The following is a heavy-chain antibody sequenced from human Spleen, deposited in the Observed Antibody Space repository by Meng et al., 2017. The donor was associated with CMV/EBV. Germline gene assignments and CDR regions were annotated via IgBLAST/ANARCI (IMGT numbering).Heavy chain of an antibody. CDR1: GGSFSGYY. Sequence: QVQLQQWGGGLLKPSETLSLTCAVYGGSFSGYYWSCIRQPPGKGLEWIGEINHSGSTNYNPSLKSRVTISVDTSKNQFSLKLSSVTAADTAVYYCARNYLRYFSYWGQGTLVTVSS. CDR2: INHSGST. D-gene: IGHD3-9*01. V-gene: IGHV4-34*01. CDR3: ARNYLRYFSY. J-gene: IGHJ4*02.